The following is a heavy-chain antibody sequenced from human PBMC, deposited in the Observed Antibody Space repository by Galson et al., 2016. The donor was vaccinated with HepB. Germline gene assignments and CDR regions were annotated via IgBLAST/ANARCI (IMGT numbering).Heavy chain of an antibody. CDR1: GGSIISSNW. D-gene: IGHD3-10*01. V-gene: IGHV4-4*02. CDR3: ARDRRYYGSGSFHP. J-gene: IGHJ5*02. Sequence: ETLSLTCSVSGGSIISSNWWSWVRQSPGKGLEWIGEIYHGGSTNYNPSLKSRVTILLDKSKNHFSLNLTSVTAADTAVYYCARDRRYYGSGSFHPWGQGALGTVSS. CDR2: IYHGGST.